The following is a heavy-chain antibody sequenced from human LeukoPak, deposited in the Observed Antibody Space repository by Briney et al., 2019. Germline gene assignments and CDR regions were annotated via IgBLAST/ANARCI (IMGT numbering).Heavy chain of an antibody. V-gene: IGHV4-59*04. CDR3: ARLAGDYGANYFDY. J-gene: IGHJ4*02. D-gene: IGHD4-17*01. Sequence: SETLSPTCTVSGGSISSYYWSWIRQPPEKGLEWIGTIFYSGTTYFNPSLKSRVTVSVDTPKNQFSLKLSSVTAADTAVYFCARLAGDYGANYFDYWGQGTLATVSS. CDR1: GGSISSYY. CDR2: IFYSGTT.